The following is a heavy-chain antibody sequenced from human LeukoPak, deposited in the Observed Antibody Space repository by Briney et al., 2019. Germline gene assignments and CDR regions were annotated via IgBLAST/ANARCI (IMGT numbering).Heavy chain of an antibody. CDR1: GVTFSSYW. V-gene: IGHV3-7*01. CDR2: IKQDGSEK. Sequence: GGSLRLSCAASGVTFSSYWMSWVRQAPGKGLEWVANIKQDGSEKYYVDSVKGRFTISRDNAKNSLYLQMNSLRAEDTAVYYCARVKQWPSSPFDYWGQGTLVTVSS. D-gene: IGHD6-19*01. J-gene: IGHJ4*02. CDR3: ARVKQWPSSPFDY.